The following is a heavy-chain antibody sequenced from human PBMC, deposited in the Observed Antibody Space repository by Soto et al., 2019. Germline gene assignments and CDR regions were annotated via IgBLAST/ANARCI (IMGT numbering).Heavy chain of an antibody. Sequence: EVQLLESGGGLGQPGGSLRLSCAASGFTFSNYAMNWVRQAPGKGLEWVSVNSGGSTYYADSVKGRFTISRDNSKNTLYLHINSLTADDTAVYYCAKDGFSGSGKYYFDYWGQGTLVTVSS. D-gene: IGHD3-10*01. CDR2: NSGGST. CDR1: GFTFSNYA. V-gene: IGHV3-23*01. J-gene: IGHJ4*02. CDR3: AKDGFSGSGKYYFDY.